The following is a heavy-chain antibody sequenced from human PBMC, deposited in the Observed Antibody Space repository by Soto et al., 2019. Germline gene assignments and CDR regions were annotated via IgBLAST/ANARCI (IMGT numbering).Heavy chain of an antibody. D-gene: IGHD3-22*01. Sequence: SETLSLTCAVYGGSFSGYYWSWIRQPPGKGLEWIGEINHSGSTNYNPSLKSRVTISVDTSRNQFSLKLSSVTAADTAVYYCAGPYYYDSSGPTEFDVPSTNYYYYYGMDVWGQGTTVTVSS. CDR2: INHSGST. V-gene: IGHV4-34*01. CDR1: GGSFSGYY. CDR3: AGPYYYDSSGPTEFDVPSTNYYYYYGMDV. J-gene: IGHJ6*02.